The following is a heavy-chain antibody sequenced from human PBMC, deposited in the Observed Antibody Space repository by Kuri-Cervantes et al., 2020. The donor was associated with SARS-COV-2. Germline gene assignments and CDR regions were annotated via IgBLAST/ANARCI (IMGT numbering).Heavy chain of an antibody. D-gene: IGHD2-21*01. CDR1: GGSISSSSYY. V-gene: IGHV4-39*07. CDR2: IYYSGST. J-gene: IGHJ4*02. Sequence: GSLRLSCTVSGGSISSSSYYWGWIRQPPGKGLEWIGSIYYSGSTYYNPSLRSRVTISVDTSKNQFSLKLSSVTAADTAVYYCARGVLMWSIPSPRFDYWGQGTLVTVSS. CDR3: ARGVLMWSIPSPRFDY.